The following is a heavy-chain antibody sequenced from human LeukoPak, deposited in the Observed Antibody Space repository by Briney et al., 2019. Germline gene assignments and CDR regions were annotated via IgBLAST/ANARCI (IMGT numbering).Heavy chain of an antibody. D-gene: IGHD3-22*01. CDR1: GGSISSYY. CDR2: IFYTGST. J-gene: IGHJ4*02. V-gene: IGHV4-59*01. Sequence: SETLSLTCTVSGGSISSYYWSWIRQPPGKGLEWIGYIFYTGSTNYNPSLKSRVTISVLTSKNRFSLKLSSVTAADTAVYYCARAGRGYYDSSGYYFDYWGQGTLVTVSS. CDR3: ARAGRGYYDSSGYYFDY.